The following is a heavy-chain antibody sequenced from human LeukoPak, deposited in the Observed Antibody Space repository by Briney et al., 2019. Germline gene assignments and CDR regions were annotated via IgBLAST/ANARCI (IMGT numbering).Heavy chain of an antibody. CDR2: ISAYNGNT. CDR3: ARGGVYGDYESYNWFDP. Sequence: EASVKVSCKASGYIFTSYDINWVRQATGQGLEWMGWISAYNGNTNYAQKLQGRVTMTTDTSTSTAYMELRSLRSDDTAVYYCARGGVYGDYESYNWFDPWGQGTLVTVSS. CDR1: GYIFTSYD. V-gene: IGHV1-18*01. D-gene: IGHD4-17*01. J-gene: IGHJ5*02.